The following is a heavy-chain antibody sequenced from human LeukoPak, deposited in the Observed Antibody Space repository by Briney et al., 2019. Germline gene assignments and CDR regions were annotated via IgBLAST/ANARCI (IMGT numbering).Heavy chain of an antibody. J-gene: IGHJ4*02. CDR2: IIGSGGSP. CDR1: GFTFGSHA. D-gene: IGHD5-18*01. Sequence: GWSVRLSCEASGFTFGSHAMYWVRQAPGKGLEWVAGIIGSGGSPHYADSVQGRFTISRDNSQNTVYLQINSLRAEDTAFYYCGKTTVGYSSGQKPAWPVDYWGQGTLVTVS. CDR3: GKTTVGYSSGQKPAWPVDY. V-gene: IGHV3-23*01.